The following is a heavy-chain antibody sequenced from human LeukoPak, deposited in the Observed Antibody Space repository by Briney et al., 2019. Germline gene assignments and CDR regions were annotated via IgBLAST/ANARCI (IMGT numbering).Heavy chain of an antibody. CDR2: IKSKTDGGTT. V-gene: IGHV3-15*01. D-gene: IGHD3-3*01. Sequence: GGSLRLSCAASGFTFSNAWMSWVRQAPGKGLEWVGRIKSKTDGGTTDYAAPVKGRFTISRDDSKNTLYLQMNSLKTEDTAVYYCTTAQSQYDFWSGYLVTGYWGQGTLVTVSS. CDR1: GFTFSNAW. CDR3: TTAQSQYDFWSGYLVTGY. J-gene: IGHJ4*02.